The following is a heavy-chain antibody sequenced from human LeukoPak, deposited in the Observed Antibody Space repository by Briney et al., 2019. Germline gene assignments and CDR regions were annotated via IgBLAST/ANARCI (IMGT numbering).Heavy chain of an antibody. CDR1: GYTFTGHH. D-gene: IGHD6-13*01. CDR3: ARGAFLSYSSSSLE. CDR2: INPNSGGT. J-gene: IGHJ4*02. Sequence: GASVKVSCKASGYTFTGHHIFWVRQAPGQGLEWMGWINPNSGGTNYAQKFQGRVTMTRDTSISTAYMELSRLRSDDTAVYYCARGAFLSYSSSSLEWGQGTLVTVSS. V-gene: IGHV1-2*02.